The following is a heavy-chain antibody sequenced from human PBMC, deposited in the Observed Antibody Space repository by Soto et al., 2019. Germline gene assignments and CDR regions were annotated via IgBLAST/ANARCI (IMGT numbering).Heavy chain of an antibody. J-gene: IGHJ5*02. CDR3: ARWACSGGSCYTYWFDP. D-gene: IGHD2-15*01. Sequence: ASVKVSCKASGYTFTSYGISWVRQAPGQGLEWMGWISAYNGNTNYAQKLQGRVTMTTDTSTSTAYMELRSLRSDDTAVYYCARWACSGGSCYTYWFDPWGQGTLVTVSS. CDR2: ISAYNGNT. V-gene: IGHV1-18*01. CDR1: GYTFTSYG.